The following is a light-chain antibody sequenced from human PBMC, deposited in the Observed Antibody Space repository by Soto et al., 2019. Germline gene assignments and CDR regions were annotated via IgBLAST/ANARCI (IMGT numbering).Light chain of an antibody. V-gene: IGLV2-23*02. Sequence: QSVLTQPASVSGSPGQSITISCTGTSSDFGNYNLVSWYQQHPGKVPKLILFEVNKRPSGVSGRFSGSKSGNTASLTISGLQAEDGADYYCCSFTSSNTHVFGTGTKLTVL. J-gene: IGLJ1*01. CDR1: SSDFGNYNL. CDR3: CSFTSSNTHV. CDR2: EVN.